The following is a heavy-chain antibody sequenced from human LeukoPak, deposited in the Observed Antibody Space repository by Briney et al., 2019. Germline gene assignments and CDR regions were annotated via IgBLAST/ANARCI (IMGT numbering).Heavy chain of an antibody. CDR1: GYTFTSYD. V-gene: IGHV1-8*01. J-gene: IGHJ4*02. Sequence: ASVKVSCKASGYTFTSYDINWVRQATGQGLEWMGWMNPNSGNTGYAQKFQGRVTMTRNTSISTAYMELSSLRSEDTAVYYCVIVPAVTPFEAFDYWGQGTLVTVSS. CDR2: MNPNSGNT. CDR3: VIVPAVTPFEAFDY. D-gene: IGHD2-2*01.